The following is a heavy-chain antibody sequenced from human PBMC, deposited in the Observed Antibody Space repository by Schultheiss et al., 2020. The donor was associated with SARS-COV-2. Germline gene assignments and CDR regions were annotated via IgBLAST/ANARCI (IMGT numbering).Heavy chain of an antibody. CDR3: ARAGREGDYSEHWFDP. CDR2: INHSGST. CDR1: GGSFSGYY. V-gene: IGHV4-34*01. D-gene: IGHD4-17*01. Sequence: SETLSLTCAVYGGSFSGYYWSWIRQPPGKGLEWIGEINHSGSTNYNPSLKSRVTISVDTSKNQFSLKLTSVTAADTAVYYCARAGREGDYSEHWFDPWGQGTLVTVSS. J-gene: IGHJ5*02.